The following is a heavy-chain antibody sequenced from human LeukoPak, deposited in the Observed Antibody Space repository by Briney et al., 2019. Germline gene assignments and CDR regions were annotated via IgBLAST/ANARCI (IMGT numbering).Heavy chain of an antibody. D-gene: IGHD3-10*01. V-gene: IGHV3-53*01. J-gene: IGHJ4*02. CDR3: ARARFSGSYYSYFDY. CDR1: GFTVSSNY. Sequence: GGSLRLSCAASGFTVSSNYMSWVRQAPGKGLEWVSVIYSGGSTYYADSVKGRFTISRDNSKNTLYLQMNSLRAEDTAVYYCARARFSGSYYSYFDYWGQGTLVTVSS. CDR2: IYSGGST.